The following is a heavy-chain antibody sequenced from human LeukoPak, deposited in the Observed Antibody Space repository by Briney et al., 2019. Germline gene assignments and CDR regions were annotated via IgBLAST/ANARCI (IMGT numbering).Heavy chain of an antibody. CDR1: GFTFSSHW. Sequence: GGSLRLSCAASGFTFSSHWMNWVRQAPGKGLEWVANVNQGGSETNYADSVKGRFTISRDNAKNSLYLQMNSLGVEDTAVYYCARDPDPIVGVSFDYWGQGTLVTVSS. J-gene: IGHJ4*02. D-gene: IGHD1-26*01. CDR3: ARDPDPIVGVSFDY. CDR2: VNQGGSET. V-gene: IGHV3-7*01.